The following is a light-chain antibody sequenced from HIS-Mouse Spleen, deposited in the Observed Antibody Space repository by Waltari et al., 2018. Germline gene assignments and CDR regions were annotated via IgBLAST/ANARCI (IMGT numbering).Light chain of an antibody. V-gene: IGLV2-23*01. CDR3: CSYAGSSTYWV. CDR2: EGS. Sequence: QSALTPPASVSGSPGQSITISCTGTSRHVGSYNLFSWSQQPPGQAPKLMIYEGSKRPSGVSNRFSGSKSGNTASLTISGLQAEDEADYYCCSYAGSSTYWVFGGGTKLTVL. J-gene: IGLJ3*02. CDR1: SRHVGSYNL.